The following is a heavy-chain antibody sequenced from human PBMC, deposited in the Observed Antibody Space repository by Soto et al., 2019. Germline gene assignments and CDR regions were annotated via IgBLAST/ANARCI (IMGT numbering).Heavy chain of an antibody. J-gene: IGHJ4*02. CDR1: GGSIRSGGYF. CDR2: IYYRGGT. V-gene: IGHV4-31*03. Sequence: VQLQESGPGLVKPSQTLSLTCTVSGGSIRSGGYFWSWVRQQPGKGLEWIGHIYYRGGTSYNPSLGSRVAMSVDTSKNEFTLKVNSVTAADTAIYYCARFAKEENPKLESWYAFDFWGRGTLVTVSS. D-gene: IGHD6-13*01. CDR3: ARFAKEENPKLESWYAFDF.